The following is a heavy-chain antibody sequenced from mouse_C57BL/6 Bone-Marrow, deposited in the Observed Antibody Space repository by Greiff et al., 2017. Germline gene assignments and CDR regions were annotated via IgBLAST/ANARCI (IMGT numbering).Heavy chain of an antibody. D-gene: IGHD1-1*01. Sequence: EVQLVESGGGLVQPGGSLKLSCAASGFTFSDYGMAWVRQAPKKGPEWVAFISNLAYSIYYADTVTGRFTISRENAKNTLYLEMSSLRSEDTAMYYCARQDYGSTWYFDVWGTGTTVTVSS. CDR2: ISNLAYSI. CDR3: ARQDYGSTWYFDV. J-gene: IGHJ1*03. V-gene: IGHV5-15*01. CDR1: GFTFSDYG.